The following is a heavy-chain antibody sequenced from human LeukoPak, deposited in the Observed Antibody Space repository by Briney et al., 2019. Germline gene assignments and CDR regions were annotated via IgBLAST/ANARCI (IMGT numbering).Heavy chain of an antibody. J-gene: IGHJ4*02. CDR3: ARDITIFGVVTSN. CDR2: VFYSGTA. CDR1: GGSISSSSYY. D-gene: IGHD3-3*01. Sequence: SETLSLTCTVSGGSISSSSYYWGWIRQPPGKGLEWIGNVFYSGTADYNPSLKSRVTISVDRSKNQFSLKLSSVTAADTAVYYCARDITIFGVVTSNWGQGTLVTVSS. V-gene: IGHV4-39*07.